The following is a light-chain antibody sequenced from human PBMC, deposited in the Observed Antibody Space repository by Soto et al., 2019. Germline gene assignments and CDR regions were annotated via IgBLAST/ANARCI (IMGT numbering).Light chain of an antibody. CDR1: SSDVGGYNY. CDR3: SSYTSSSTYV. CDR2: EVS. J-gene: IGLJ1*01. V-gene: IGLV2-14*01. Sequence: QSALTQPASVSGSPGQSITISCTGTSSDVGGYNYVSWYHQHPGKAPKLMIYEVSNRPSGVSNRFSGSKSANTASLTISGLQAEDEADYYCSSYTSSSTYVFGTGTKLTVL.